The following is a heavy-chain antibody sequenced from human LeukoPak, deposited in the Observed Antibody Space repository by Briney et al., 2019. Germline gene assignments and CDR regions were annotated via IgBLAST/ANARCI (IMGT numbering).Heavy chain of an antibody. V-gene: IGHV3-7*03. CDR2: IKQDGSEK. CDR1: GFTFSSYW. D-gene: IGHD1-26*01. CDR3: ARAPPSYKWELLRVFYYYGMTS. J-gene: IGHJ6*02. Sequence: PGGSLRLSCAASGFTFSSYWMSWVRQAPGKGLEWVASIKQDGSEKYYVDSVKGRFTISRDNAKNSLYLQMNSLRAEDTAVYYCARAPPSYKWELLRVFYYYGMTSGAKGPRSPSP.